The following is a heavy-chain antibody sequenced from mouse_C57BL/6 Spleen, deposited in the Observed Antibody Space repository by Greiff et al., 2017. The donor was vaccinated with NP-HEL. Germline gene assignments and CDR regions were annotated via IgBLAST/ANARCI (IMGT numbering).Heavy chain of an antibody. CDR1: GYTFTSYW. Sequence: QVQLQQPGAELVKPGASVKLSCKASGYTFTSYWMHWVKQRPGQGLEWIGMIHPNSGSTNYNEKFKSKATLTVDKSSSTAYMQLSSLTSEDSAVYYCARGGPLGGAMDYWGQGTSVTVSS. V-gene: IGHV1-64*01. CDR2: IHPNSGST. CDR3: ARGGPLGGAMDY. J-gene: IGHJ4*01. D-gene: IGHD3-3*01.